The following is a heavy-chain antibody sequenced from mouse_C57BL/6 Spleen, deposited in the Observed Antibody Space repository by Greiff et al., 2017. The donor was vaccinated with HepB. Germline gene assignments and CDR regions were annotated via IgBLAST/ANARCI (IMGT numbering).Heavy chain of an antibody. CDR1: GFTFSSYG. CDR3: ARQRYYGSSYWYFDV. D-gene: IGHD1-1*01. V-gene: IGHV5-6*02. Sequence: EVKLVESGGDLVKPGGSLKLSCAASGFTFSSYGMSWVRQTPDKRLEWVATISSGGSYTYYPDSVKGRFTISRDNAKNTLYLQMSSLKSVDTAMYYCARQRYYGSSYWYFDVWGTGTTVTVSS. J-gene: IGHJ1*03. CDR2: ISSGGSYT.